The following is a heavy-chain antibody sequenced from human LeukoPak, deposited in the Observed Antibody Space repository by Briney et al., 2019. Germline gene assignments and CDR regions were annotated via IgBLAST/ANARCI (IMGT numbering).Heavy chain of an antibody. D-gene: IGHD3-22*01. CDR3: AKGPNYYDSPDY. CDR2: ISWNSGSI. V-gene: IGHV3-9*01. CDR1: GFTFDDYA. Sequence: GGSLRLSCAASGFTFDDYAMHWVRQAPGKGLEWVSGISWNSGSIGYADSVKGRFTIFRDNAKNSLYLQMNSLRAEDTALYYCAKGPNYYDSPDYWGQGTLVTVSS. J-gene: IGHJ4*02.